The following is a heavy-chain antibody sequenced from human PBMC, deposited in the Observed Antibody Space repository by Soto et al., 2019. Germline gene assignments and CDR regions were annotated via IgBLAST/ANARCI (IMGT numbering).Heavy chain of an antibody. CDR2: IYYSGST. V-gene: IGHV4-59*01. J-gene: IGHJ6*03. CDR3: ARILFGRSVAGGYFYMDV. D-gene: IGHD6-19*01. Sequence: SETLSLTCTVSGGSISSYYWSWIRQPPGKGLEWIGYIYYSGSTNYNPSLKSRVTISVDTSKNQFSLKLSSVTAADTAVYYCARILFGRSVAGGYFYMDVWGKGTTVTVSS. CDR1: GGSISSYY.